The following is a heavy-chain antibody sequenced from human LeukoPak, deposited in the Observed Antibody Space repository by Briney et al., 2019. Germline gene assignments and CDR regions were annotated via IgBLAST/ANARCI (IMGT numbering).Heavy chain of an antibody. CDR1: GGSIAGGVYS. D-gene: IGHD1-1*01. Sequence: SETLSLTCAVSGGSIAGGVYSWSWIRQPPGTGLEWIGNIYPSGSTYYNPSLKSRVTISLDRSTNHFSLKVSSVTAADTAVYYCARGTPAGLDYWGQGTLVTVSS. V-gene: IGHV4-30-2*01. CDR3: ARGTPAGLDY. J-gene: IGHJ4*02. CDR2: IYPSGST.